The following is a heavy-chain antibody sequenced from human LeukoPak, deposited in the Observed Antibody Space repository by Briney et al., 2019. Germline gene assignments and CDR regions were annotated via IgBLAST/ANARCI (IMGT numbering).Heavy chain of an antibody. D-gene: IGHD2-2*01. CDR1: GFTVSSNY. CDR2: IYSGGST. J-gene: IGHJ5*02. V-gene: IGHV3-53*01. Sequence: GGSLRLSCAASGFTVSSNYMSWVRQAPGKGLEWVSVIYSGGSTYYADSVKGRFTISRDNSKNTLYLQMNSLRAEDTAVYYCARVRGCSSTSCYWWFDPWAREPWSPSPQ. CDR3: ARVRGCSSTSCYWWFDP.